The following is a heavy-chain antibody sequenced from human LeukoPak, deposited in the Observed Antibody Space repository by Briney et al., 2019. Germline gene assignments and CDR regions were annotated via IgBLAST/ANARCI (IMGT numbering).Heavy chain of an antibody. V-gene: IGHV3-7*01. J-gene: IGHJ4*02. CDR1: GLTFSSYA. CDR3: ARHGNDNLEC. Sequence: GAFLRLSCAASGLTFSSYAMNWVRQAPGKGLEGVANIKEDGSGKFYGDSVKGRFTISRDNAKNSLYLQMNSLRAEDTALYYCARHGNDNLECWGQGTLVTVSS. D-gene: IGHD1-14*01. CDR2: IKEDGSGK.